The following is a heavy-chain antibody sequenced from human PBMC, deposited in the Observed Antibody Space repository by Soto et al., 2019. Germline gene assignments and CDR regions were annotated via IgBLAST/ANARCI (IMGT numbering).Heavy chain of an antibody. V-gene: IGHV5-10-1*01. Sequence: PGESLKISCKGSGYSFTSYWISWVRQVPGKGLEWMGRIDPSDSYTNYSPSFQGHVTISADKSISTAYLQWSSLKAADTARYYCERHLQHFDWLLGHYYYYGMDVWGQGTTVTVSS. CDR1: GYSFTSYW. CDR3: ERHLQHFDWLLGHYYYYGMDV. CDR2: IDPSDSYT. J-gene: IGHJ6*02. D-gene: IGHD3-9*01.